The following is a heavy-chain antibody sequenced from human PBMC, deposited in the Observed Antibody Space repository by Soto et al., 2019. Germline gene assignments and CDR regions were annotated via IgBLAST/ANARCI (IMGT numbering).Heavy chain of an antibody. CDR1: GFSLSNARMG. V-gene: IGHV2-26*01. D-gene: IGHD2-21*02. CDR2: IFSNDEK. J-gene: IGHJ2*01. CDR3: ARMSGVVVTAYCWYFDL. Sequence: QVTLKESGPVLVKPTETLTLTCTVSGFSLSNARMGVSWIRQPPGKALEWLAHIFSNDEKSYTPSLKSRLTIPKDTSKSQVLLTMTNIDPVDAPTYYCARMSGVVVTAYCWYFDLWGRGTLVTVSS.